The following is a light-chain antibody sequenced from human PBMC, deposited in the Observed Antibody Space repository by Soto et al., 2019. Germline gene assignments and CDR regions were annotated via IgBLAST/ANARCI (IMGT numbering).Light chain of an antibody. CDR3: SSYTSSSTLV. Sequence: QSALTQPASVSGSPGQSITISCTGTSSDVGGYNSVSWYQQHLGKAPKLMIYEVNNRPSGVSNRFSGSKSGNTASLTISGLQAEDEADYYCSSYTSSSTLVFGGGTKLTVL. J-gene: IGLJ2*01. CDR1: SSDVGGYNS. V-gene: IGLV2-14*01. CDR2: EVN.